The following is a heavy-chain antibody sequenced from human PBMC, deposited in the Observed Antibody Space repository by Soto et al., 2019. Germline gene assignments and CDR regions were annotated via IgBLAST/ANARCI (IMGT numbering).Heavy chain of an antibody. D-gene: IGHD6-19*01. Sequence: PGGSLRLSCAASGFTFRSYVMHWVRQAPGKGLEYASGIRSNGDSTYYANSVKGRFTISSDNSKNTVYLQMGSLTAEDMDVYYCVRDRCGSSGCQNTFDIWGQGTMVTVSS. CDR3: VRDRCGSSGCQNTFDI. CDR1: GFTFRSYV. V-gene: IGHV3-64*01. CDR2: IRSNGDST. J-gene: IGHJ3*02.